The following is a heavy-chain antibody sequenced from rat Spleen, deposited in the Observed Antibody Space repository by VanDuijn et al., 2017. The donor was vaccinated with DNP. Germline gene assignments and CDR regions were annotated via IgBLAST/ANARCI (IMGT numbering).Heavy chain of an antibody. CDR3: VREHLGVTY. Sequence: EVKLDESGGGLVQPGRSLKLSCTASGFNFTEYWMGWVRQAPGKGLEWTGEINQDSSSINYTPFLKEKVSTSRDNAQNTLYLQLNKLESEDTAIYYCVREHLGVTYWGQGTLVTVSS. V-gene: IGHV4-2*01. J-gene: IGHJ3*01. D-gene: IGHD4-3*01. CDR2: INQDSSSI. CDR1: GFNFTEYW.